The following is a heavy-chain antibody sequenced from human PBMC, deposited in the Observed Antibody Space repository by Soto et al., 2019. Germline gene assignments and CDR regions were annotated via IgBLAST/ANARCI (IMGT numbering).Heavy chain of an antibody. V-gene: IGHV3-53*01. CDR3: ARALPRPAAMEPRFSYGMDV. J-gene: IGHJ6*02. CDR2: IYSGGST. Sequence: GGSLRLSCAASGFTVSSNYMSWVRQAPGKGLEWVSVIYSGGSTYYADSVRGRFTISRDNSKNTLYLQMNSLRAEDTAVYYCARALPRPAAMEPRFSYGMDVWGQGTTVTVSS. D-gene: IGHD2-2*01. CDR1: GFTVSSNY.